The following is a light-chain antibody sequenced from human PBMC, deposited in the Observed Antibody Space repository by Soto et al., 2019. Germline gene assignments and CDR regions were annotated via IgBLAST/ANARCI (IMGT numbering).Light chain of an antibody. CDR3: QQYGSSIT. V-gene: IGKV3-20*01. CDR2: GTS. J-gene: IGKJ5*01. Sequence: EIVLTQSPGTLSLSPGERATLPCRASQSVKSSYLAWYQHKPGPDPSPLIYGTSSRATGTPDRCSGSGSGTDFTLTSSRLEPEDFADYYRQQYGSSITFGQGTRLEIK. CDR1: QSVKSSY.